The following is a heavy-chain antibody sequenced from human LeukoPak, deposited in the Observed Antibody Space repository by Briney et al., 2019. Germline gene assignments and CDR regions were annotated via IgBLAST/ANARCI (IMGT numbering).Heavy chain of an antibody. CDR3: ARLLCSGGSCYDYYYGMDV. V-gene: IGHV4-59*08. CDR2: IYYSGST. D-gene: IGHD2-15*01. Sequence: PSETLSLTCTVSGGSISSYYWSWIRQPPGKGLEWIGYIYYSGSTNYNPSLKSRVTISVDTSKNQFSLKLSSVTAADTAVYYCARLLCSGGSCYDYYYGMDVWGQGTTVTVSS. J-gene: IGHJ6*02. CDR1: GGSISSYY.